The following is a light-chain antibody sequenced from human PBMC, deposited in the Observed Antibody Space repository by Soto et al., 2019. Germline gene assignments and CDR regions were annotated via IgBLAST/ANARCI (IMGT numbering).Light chain of an antibody. V-gene: IGKV1-5*01. CDR1: QIISSW. Sequence: DIPMTQSPSTLSGSVGDRVTITCRASQIISSWLSWYQQKPGKAPKLLIYDASSLESVVPSRFSGSESGTEFTLTISSLQPDDFATYYCQQYNTYLFGQGTKVDIK. CDR2: DAS. CDR3: QQYNTYL. J-gene: IGKJ1*01.